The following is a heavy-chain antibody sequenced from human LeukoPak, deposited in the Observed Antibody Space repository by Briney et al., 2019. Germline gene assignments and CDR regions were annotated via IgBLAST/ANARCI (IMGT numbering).Heavy chain of an antibody. V-gene: IGHV4-4*02. D-gene: IGHD2-15*01. Sequence: SGTLSLTCAVSGGSISSNSWWSWVRQPPEKGLEWIGEIYHGGSTNYNPSLKSRLSMLVDKSQNQFSLILSSVTAADTAEYYCAKGSWSHYHGMDVWGQGTTVTVSS. CDR1: GGSISSNSW. CDR2: IYHGGST. J-gene: IGHJ6*02. CDR3: AKGSWSHYHGMDV.